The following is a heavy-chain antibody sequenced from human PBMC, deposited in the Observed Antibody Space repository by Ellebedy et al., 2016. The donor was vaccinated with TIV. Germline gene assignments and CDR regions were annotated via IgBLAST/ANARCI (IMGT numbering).Heavy chain of an antibody. V-gene: IGHV1-69*13. Sequence: ASVQVSCKASGGTFNSYAISWVRQAPGQGLEWMGGIIPIFGTANYAQKFQGRVTLTADESTSTAYMELSSLRSEDTAVYYCASDDSSGYYKSYYDAMDVWGQGTTVTVSS. CDR2: IIPIFGTA. J-gene: IGHJ6*02. D-gene: IGHD3-22*01. CDR3: ASDDSSGYYKSYYDAMDV. CDR1: GGTFNSYA.